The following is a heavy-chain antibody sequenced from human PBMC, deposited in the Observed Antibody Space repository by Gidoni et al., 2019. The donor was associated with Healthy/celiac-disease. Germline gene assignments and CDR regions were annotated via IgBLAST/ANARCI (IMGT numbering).Heavy chain of an antibody. D-gene: IGHD6-6*01. CDR1: GFTFSSYS. CDR2: ISSSSSYI. J-gene: IGHJ4*02. CDR3: ARDSEQLAPTYYFDY. V-gene: IGHV3-21*01. Sequence: EVQLVESGGGLVKPGGSLRLPCAASGFTFSSYSMNWVRQAPGKGLGWVSSISSSSSYIYYADSVKGRFTISRDNNKNSLYLQMNSLRAEDTAVYYCARDSEQLAPTYYFDYWGQGTLVTVSS.